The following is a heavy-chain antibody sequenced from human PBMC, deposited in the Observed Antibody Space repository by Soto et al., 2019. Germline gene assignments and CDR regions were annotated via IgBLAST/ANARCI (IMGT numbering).Heavy chain of an antibody. D-gene: IGHD3-10*01. CDR3: ARDLDGSVNYYTVS. CDR1: GYSFSSVG. Sequence: QVQLVQSGAEVKKPGASVKVSCKASGYSFSSVGISWVRQAPGQGLEWMGWISPYKGNTYYAQSLQGRVTMTTDTSTSTAYMELWSLRSDDTAIYYCARDLDGSVNYYTVSWGQGTLVTVSS. J-gene: IGHJ5*02. CDR2: ISPYKGNT. V-gene: IGHV1-18*01.